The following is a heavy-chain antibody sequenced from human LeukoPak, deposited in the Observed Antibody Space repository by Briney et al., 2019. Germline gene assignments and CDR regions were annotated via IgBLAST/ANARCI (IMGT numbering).Heavy chain of an antibody. CDR1: GGSISSGGYY. CDR2: IYYSGSP. J-gene: IGHJ4*02. D-gene: IGHD3-10*01. V-gene: IGHV4-31*03. Sequence: SETLSLTCTVSGGSISSGGYYWSWIRQHPGRGREWIGYIYYSGSPYYNPSLKSRVTIPVDTSKNQFSLKLSSVTAADTAVYYCAMADSDYYGSGSVDYWGQGTLVTVSS. CDR3: AMADSDYYGSGSVDY.